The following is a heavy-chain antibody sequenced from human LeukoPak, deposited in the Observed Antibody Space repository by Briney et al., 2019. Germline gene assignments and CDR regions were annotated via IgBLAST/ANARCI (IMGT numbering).Heavy chain of an antibody. J-gene: IGHJ3*02. V-gene: IGHV4-34*01. Sequence: SETLSLTCAVYGGSFSGYYWSWIRQPPGKGLEWIGEINHSGSTNYNPSLNSRVTISVDTSKNQFSLKLSSVTAADTAVYYCARSTLRIRGVINRGAFDIWGQGTMVTVSS. D-gene: IGHD3-10*01. CDR2: INHSGST. CDR3: ARSTLRIRGVINRGAFDI. CDR1: GGSFSGYY.